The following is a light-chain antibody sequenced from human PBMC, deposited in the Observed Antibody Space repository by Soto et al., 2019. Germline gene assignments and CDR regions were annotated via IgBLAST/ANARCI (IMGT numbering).Light chain of an antibody. V-gene: IGKV4-1*01. Sequence: DIVMTQSPDSLAVSLGERATINCKSSQSVLYSSNNKNYLAWYQQKPGQPPKLLIYWASTRESGVPDRFSGSGSGTVFTLSISSLQAEDVAVYYCQQYDSTPFTFGPGTKVDIK. J-gene: IGKJ3*01. CDR2: WAS. CDR3: QQYDSTPFT. CDR1: QSVLYSSNNKNY.